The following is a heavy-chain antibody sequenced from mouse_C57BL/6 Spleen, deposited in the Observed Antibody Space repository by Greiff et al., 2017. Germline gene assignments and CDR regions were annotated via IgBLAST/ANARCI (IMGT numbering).Heavy chain of an antibody. CDR1: GFTFSSYA. D-gene: IGHD3-1*01. CDR2: ISDGGSYT. J-gene: IGHJ3*01. V-gene: IGHV5-4*03. CDR3: ARGLFSY. Sequence: DVKLVESGGGLVKPGGSLKLSCAASGFTFSSYAMPWVRQTPEKRLEWVATISDGGSYTYYPDNVKGRFTISRDNAKNNLYLQMSHLKSEDTSMYNSARGLFSYWGEGTLVTVSA.